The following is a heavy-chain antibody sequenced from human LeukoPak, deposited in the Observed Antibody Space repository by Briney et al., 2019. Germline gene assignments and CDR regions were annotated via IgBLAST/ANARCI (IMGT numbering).Heavy chain of an antibody. D-gene: IGHD2-21*01. CDR1: GFTLTNYA. J-gene: IGHJ4*02. V-gene: IGHV3-23*01. CDR3: VRDPSIQSTPRPPDH. Sequence: RPGGSLRLSCAASGFTLTNYAMSWVRQAPGKGLEWVSSINPSSGNTYYADSVKGRFTIFGDNSKNTLYLQMNSLRAEDTAVYYCVRDPSIQSTPRPPDHWGQGTLVTVSS. CDR2: INPSSGNT.